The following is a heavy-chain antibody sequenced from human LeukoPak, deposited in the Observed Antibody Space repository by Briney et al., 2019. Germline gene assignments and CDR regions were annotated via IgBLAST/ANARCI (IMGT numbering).Heavy chain of an antibody. D-gene: IGHD6-6*01. CDR1: GGTFSSYT. Sequence: SVKVFCKASGGTFSSYTISWVRQAPGQGLEWMGRIIPILGIANYAQKFQGRVTITADKSTSTAYMELSSLRSEDTAVYYCARDKGLAPHHDAFDIWGQGTMVTVSS. CDR2: IIPILGIA. V-gene: IGHV1-69*04. CDR3: ARDKGLAPHHDAFDI. J-gene: IGHJ3*02.